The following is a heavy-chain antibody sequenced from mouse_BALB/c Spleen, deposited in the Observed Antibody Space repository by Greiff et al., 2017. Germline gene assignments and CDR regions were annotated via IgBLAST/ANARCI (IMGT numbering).Heavy chain of an antibody. D-gene: IGHD2-4*01. V-gene: IGHV6-6*02. CDR1: GFTFSNYW. CDR3: TRITTWYFDV. Sequence: EVQVVESGGGLVQPGGSMKLSCVASGFTFSNYWMNWVRQSPEKGLEWVAEIRLKSNNYATHYAESVKGRFTISRDDSKSSVYLQMNNLRAEDTGIYYCTRITTWYFDVWGAGTTVTVSS. CDR2: IRLKSNNYAT. J-gene: IGHJ1*01.